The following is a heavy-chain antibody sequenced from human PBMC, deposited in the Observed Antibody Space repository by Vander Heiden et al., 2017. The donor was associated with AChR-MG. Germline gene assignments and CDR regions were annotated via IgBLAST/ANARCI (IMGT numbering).Heavy chain of an antibody. CDR2: IIPIFGTA. CDR1: GGTLSNYG. V-gene: IGHV1-69*06. Sequence: VQLVQSGAEVKKPGSSVKVSCKASGGTLSNYGISWVRQAPGQGLEWMGGIIPIFGTANDAQKFQGRVTITADTSTSTAYMELSSLRSEDTAVFYCARVRRPLTVPSVYGSSWFPDAFDIWGQGTLVTVSS. D-gene: IGHD6-13*01. J-gene: IGHJ3*02. CDR3: ARVRRPLTVPSVYGSSWFPDAFDI.